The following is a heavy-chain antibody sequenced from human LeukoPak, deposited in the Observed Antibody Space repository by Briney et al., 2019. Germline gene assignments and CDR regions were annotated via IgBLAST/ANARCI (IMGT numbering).Heavy chain of an antibody. V-gene: IGHV3-20*03. CDR3: ARSWVGGSPYYYYYMDV. CDR1: GFTFDDYG. J-gene: IGHJ6*03. D-gene: IGHD2-15*01. CDR2: INWTGGNT. Sequence: GGSLGLSFAASGFTFDDYGMSWVRQAPGKGLEWVSGINWTGGNTGYADSVKGRFTISRDNAKNSLYLQMNSLRAEDTALYYCARSWVGGSPYYYYYMDVWGKGTTVTVSS.